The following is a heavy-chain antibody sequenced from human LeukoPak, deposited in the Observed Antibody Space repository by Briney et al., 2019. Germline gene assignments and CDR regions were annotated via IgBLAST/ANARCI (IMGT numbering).Heavy chain of an antibody. Sequence: SETLSLTCTVSGGSIRSSYYYWGWIRQPPGKGLEWIGSIYDSGSTYYNPSLKSRVTISVDPSKNQFSLKLNSVTAAETAGYYCARVIVAVAGRGSFDYWGQGTLVIVSS. CDR2: IYDSGST. J-gene: IGHJ4*02. CDR3: ARVIVAVAGRGSFDY. V-gene: IGHV4-39*01. D-gene: IGHD6-19*01. CDR1: GGSIRSSYYY.